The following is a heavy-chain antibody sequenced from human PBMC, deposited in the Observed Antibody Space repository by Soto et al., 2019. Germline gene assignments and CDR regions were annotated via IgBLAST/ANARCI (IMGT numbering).Heavy chain of an antibody. Sequence: EVQLLESGGGLVQPGGSLRLSCAASGFTFSSYAMRWVRQAPVKGLEWVSAISGSDDSTYYADSVKGRFTISRDNSKNTLYLQMNSLRAEDTAVYYCARRGSGSYYDYWGQGTPVTVSS. CDR2: ISGSDDST. J-gene: IGHJ4*02. D-gene: IGHD1-26*01. CDR3: ARRGSGSYYDY. V-gene: IGHV3-23*01. CDR1: GFTFSSYA.